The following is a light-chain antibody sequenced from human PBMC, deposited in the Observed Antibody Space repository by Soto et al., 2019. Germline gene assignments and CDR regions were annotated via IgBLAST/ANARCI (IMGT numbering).Light chain of an antibody. CDR2: GAS. Sequence: EVVLTQSPDTLSLSPGERATLSCRASQNVRTFLDWYQQKPGQSPRLLIYGASNRAAGIPARFSGSGSGTDFTLTISSLEPEDFAVYYCQQHSHWPPWTFXQGTKVDIK. CDR1: QNVRTF. V-gene: IGKV3-11*01. CDR3: QQHSHWPPWT. J-gene: IGKJ1*01.